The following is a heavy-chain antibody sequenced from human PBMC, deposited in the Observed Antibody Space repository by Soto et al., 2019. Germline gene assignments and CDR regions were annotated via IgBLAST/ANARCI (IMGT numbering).Heavy chain of an antibody. D-gene: IGHD3-16*02. CDR3: ARDPHYDYFWGSYRYSAFDI. J-gene: IGHJ3*02. V-gene: IGHV1-69*01. CDR2: IIPIFGTA. CDR1: GGTFSSYA. Sequence: QVQLVQSGAEVKKPGSSVKVSCKASGGTFSSYAISWVRQAPGQGLEWMGGIIPIFGTANYAQKFQGRVKITASESTSTAYMELSSLRSEDTAVYYCARDPHYDYFWGSYRYSAFDIWGQGTMVTVSS.